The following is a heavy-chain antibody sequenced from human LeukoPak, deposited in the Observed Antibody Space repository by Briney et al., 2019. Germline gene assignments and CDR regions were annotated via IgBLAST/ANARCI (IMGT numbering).Heavy chain of an antibody. Sequence: GGSLRLSCAASGFSFSSYSMNWVRQAPGKGLEWVSFISTSSSYIYYADSVKGRFTISRDNARNSLYLQMNSLRAEDTAVYYCATTSITMVRGVTPFDPWGQGTLVTVSS. J-gene: IGHJ5*02. CDR3: ATTSITMVRGVTPFDP. CDR1: GFSFSSYS. D-gene: IGHD3-10*01. CDR2: ISTSSSYI. V-gene: IGHV3-21*01.